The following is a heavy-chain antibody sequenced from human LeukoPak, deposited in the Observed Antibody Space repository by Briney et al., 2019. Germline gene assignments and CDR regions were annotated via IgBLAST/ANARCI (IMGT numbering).Heavy chain of an antibody. CDR2: IYTGGST. V-gene: IGHV3-53*01. D-gene: IGHD6-19*01. CDR1: GFTFSSFA. CDR3: ARVGSGWEFDH. Sequence: GGSLRLSCAPSGFTFSSFAMSWVRQAPGKGLEWVSVIYTGGSTYYAGSVKGRFTISRDNSKKTLYLQMNSLRAEDTAVYYCARVGSGWEFDHWGQGTLVTVSS. J-gene: IGHJ5*02.